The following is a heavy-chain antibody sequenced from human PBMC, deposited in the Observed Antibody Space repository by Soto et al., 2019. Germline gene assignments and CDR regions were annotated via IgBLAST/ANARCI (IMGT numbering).Heavy chain of an antibody. V-gene: IGHV1-69*06. Sequence: GASVNVSCKASGGTFSSYAISWVRQAPGQGLEWMGGIIPIFGTANYAQKFQGRVTITADKSTSTAYMELSSLRSEDTAVYYCARAGTIFGVVIWNWFDPWGQGTLVTVSS. J-gene: IGHJ5*02. D-gene: IGHD3-3*01. CDR1: GGTFSSYA. CDR3: ARAGTIFGVVIWNWFDP. CDR2: IIPIFGTA.